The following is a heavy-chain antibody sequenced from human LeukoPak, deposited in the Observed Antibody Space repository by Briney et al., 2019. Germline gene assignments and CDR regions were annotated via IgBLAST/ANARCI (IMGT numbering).Heavy chain of an antibody. CDR2: IILFFGRP. Sequence: SVKVPCKACGYTLSTHAITWVRQAPGQGLEWMGGIILFFGRPNYAQKFQGRVTITADESASTAYMELSDLTSDDAAIYYCARGVVHGYYYYMDVWGKGTAVTVSS. CDR1: GYTLSTHA. CDR3: ARGVVHGYYYYMDV. D-gene: IGHD3-16*02. V-gene: IGHV1-69*01. J-gene: IGHJ6*03.